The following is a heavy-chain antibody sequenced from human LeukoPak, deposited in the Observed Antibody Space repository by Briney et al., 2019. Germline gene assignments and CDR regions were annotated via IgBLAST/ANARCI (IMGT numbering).Heavy chain of an antibody. D-gene: IGHD5-18*01. J-gene: IGHJ4*02. CDR1: GFTFTNYA. V-gene: IGHV3-23*01. CDR3: VRHDSFIPF. Sequence: GGSLRLSCAASGFTFTNYAMTWVRQAPGKGLEWVSSISDTYSATYYTDSVKGRFTISRDNSKNTAYLQLNNLRAEDTAVYFCVRHDSFIPFWGQGTLVTVSS. CDR2: ISDTYSAT.